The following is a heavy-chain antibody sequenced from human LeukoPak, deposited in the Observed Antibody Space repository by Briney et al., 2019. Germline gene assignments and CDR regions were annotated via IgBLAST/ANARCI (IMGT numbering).Heavy chain of an antibody. V-gene: IGHV4-39*07. Sequence: PSETLSLTCAVYGGSFSSYSWGWIRQPPGKGLEWIGSIYYSGSTYNPSLKSRVTISVDTSKNQFSLKLRSVTAADTAVYYCASSHGSYHQIDYWGQGTPVTVSS. CDR3: ASSHGSYHQIDY. CDR2: IYYSGST. D-gene: IGHD1-26*01. J-gene: IGHJ4*02. CDR1: GGSFSSYS.